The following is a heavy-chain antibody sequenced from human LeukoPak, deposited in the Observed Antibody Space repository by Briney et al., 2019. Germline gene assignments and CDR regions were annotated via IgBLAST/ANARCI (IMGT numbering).Heavy chain of an antibody. D-gene: IGHD2-15*01. J-gene: IGHJ5*02. V-gene: IGHV3-23*01. Sequence: QSGGSLRLSCAASGFTFSSYGMSWVRQAPGKGLEWVSAISGSGGSTYYADSVKGRFTISRDNSKNTLYLQMNSLRAEDTAVYYCAKDYIDGNWFDPWGQGTLVTVSS. CDR3: AKDYIDGNWFDP. CDR2: ISGSGGST. CDR1: GFTFSSYG.